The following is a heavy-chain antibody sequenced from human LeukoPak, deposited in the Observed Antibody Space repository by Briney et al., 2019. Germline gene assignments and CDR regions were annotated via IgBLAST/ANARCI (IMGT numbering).Heavy chain of an antibody. V-gene: IGHV1-46*01. Sequence: ASVKVSCKASGYTFTSYYMHWVRQAPGQGLNWMGMIHPSGGSTNYAQKFQGRVTMTRDTPTSTAYMELSRLTSDDMAVYYCSRGEVDGPDFDYWGQGTLVTVSS. J-gene: IGHJ4*02. CDR1: GYTFTSYY. D-gene: IGHD1-26*01. CDR2: IHPSGGST. CDR3: SRGEVDGPDFDY.